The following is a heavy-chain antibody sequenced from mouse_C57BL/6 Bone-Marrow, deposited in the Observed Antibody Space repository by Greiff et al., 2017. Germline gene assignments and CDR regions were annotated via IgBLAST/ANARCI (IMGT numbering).Heavy chain of an antibody. CDR3: ARDSYYYGSSLFAY. CDR1: GYTFTSYW. CDR2: IDPSDSYT. D-gene: IGHD1-1*01. J-gene: IGHJ3*01. Sequence: QVQLQQPGAELVMPGASVKLSCKASGYTFTSYWMHWVKQRPGQGLEWIGEIDPSDSYTNYNQKFKGKSTLTVDKSSSTAYMQLSSLTSEDSAVYYWARDSYYYGSSLFAYWGQGTLVTVSA. V-gene: IGHV1-69*01.